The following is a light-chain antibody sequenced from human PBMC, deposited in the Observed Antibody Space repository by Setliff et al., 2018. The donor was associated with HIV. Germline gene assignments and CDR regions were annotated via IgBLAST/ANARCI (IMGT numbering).Light chain of an antibody. Sequence: SALTQPASVSGSPGQSITISCTGTNDDVGGYDYVSWYQQNPGKAPKLMIYEVTYRPSGVPNRFSGSKSGSTASLTISGLQAEDEADYYCISYTSSSTLVFGSGTKATV. V-gene: IGLV2-14*01. CDR3: ISYTSSSTLV. J-gene: IGLJ1*01. CDR1: NDDVGGYDY. CDR2: EVT.